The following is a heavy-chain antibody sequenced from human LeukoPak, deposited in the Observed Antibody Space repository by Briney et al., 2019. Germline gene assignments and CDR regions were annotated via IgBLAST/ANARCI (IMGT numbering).Heavy chain of an antibody. CDR1: GYTFTSYG. CDR3: ARVKKVPVAGTLPDF. J-gene: IGHJ4*02. CDR2: ISAYNGNT. Sequence: PGASVTVSCKASGYTFTSYGISWVRQAPGQGLEWMGWISAYNGNTNYAQKFQGRVNMTRNTPISTAYMELTSLKSDDTAFYYCARVKKVPVAGTLPDFWGQGTRVTVAS. D-gene: IGHD6-19*01. V-gene: IGHV1-18*01.